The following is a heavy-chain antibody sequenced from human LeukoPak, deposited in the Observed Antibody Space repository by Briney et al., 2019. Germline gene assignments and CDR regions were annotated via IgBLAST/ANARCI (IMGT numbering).Heavy chain of an antibody. D-gene: IGHD6-6*01. J-gene: IGHJ4*02. V-gene: IGHV4-59*01. Sequence: PSETLSLTCTVSGGSISSYYWSWIRQPPGKGLEWIGYIYYSGSTNYNPSLKSRVTISVDTSKNQFSLKLSSVTAADTAVYYCARGLLYSSSSSDYWGQGTLVTVSS. CDR3: ARGLLYSSSSSDY. CDR1: GGSISSYY. CDR2: IYYSGST.